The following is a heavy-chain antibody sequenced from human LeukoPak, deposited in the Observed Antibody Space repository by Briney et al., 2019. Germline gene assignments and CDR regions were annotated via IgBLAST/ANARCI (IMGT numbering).Heavy chain of an antibody. CDR3: ARWDCSSTSCKVFFDY. V-gene: IGHV1-18*01. J-gene: IGHJ4*02. CDR2: ISAYNGNT. CDR1: GYTFTGYG. Sequence: ASVKVSCKASGYTFTGYGISWVRQAPGQGLEWMGWISAYNGNTNYAQKLQGRVTMTADTSTSTAYMELRSLRSDDTAVYYCARWDCSSTSCKVFFDYWGQGTLVTVSS. D-gene: IGHD2-2*01.